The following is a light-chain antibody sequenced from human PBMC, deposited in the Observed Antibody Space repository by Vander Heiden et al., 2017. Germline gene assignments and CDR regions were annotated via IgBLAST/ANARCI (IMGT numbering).Light chain of an antibody. V-gene: IGKV2D-29*02. CDR3: MQTIQPIN. CDR1: QSLLHRNGKTF. CDR2: EVS. J-gene: IGKJ5*01. Sequence: DIVLTQTPLFLSVTPGQSASISCKSSQSLLHRNGKTFLSWYVQRPGQSPHLLIYEVSNRFTGVPDRLSGSGSGTDFTLKISRGGADDVGLYYGMQTIQPINLGQGTRMKIK.